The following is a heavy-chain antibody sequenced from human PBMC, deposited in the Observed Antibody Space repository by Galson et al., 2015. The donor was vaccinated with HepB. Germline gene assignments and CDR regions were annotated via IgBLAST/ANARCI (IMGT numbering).Heavy chain of an antibody. CDR2: ISGSGGST. Sequence: SLRLSCAASGFTFSSYAMSWVRQAPGKGLEWVSAISGSGGSTYYADSVKGRFTISRDNSKNTLYLQMNSLRAEDTAVYYCAKGLPLTYYDFWSGYYALDYWGQGTLVTVSS. D-gene: IGHD3-3*01. CDR3: AKGLPLTYYDFWSGYYALDY. V-gene: IGHV3-23*01. CDR1: GFTFSSYA. J-gene: IGHJ4*02.